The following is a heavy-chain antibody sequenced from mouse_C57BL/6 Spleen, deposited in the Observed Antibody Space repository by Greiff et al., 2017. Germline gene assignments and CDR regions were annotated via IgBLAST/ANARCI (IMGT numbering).Heavy chain of an antibody. V-gene: IGHV1-69*01. CDR1: GYTFTSYW. CDR2: IDPSDSYT. D-gene: IGHD3-2*02. J-gene: IGHJ3*01. Sequence: QVQLQQPGAELVMPGASVKLSCKASGYTFTSYWMHWVKQRPGQGLEWIGEIDPSDSYTNYNQKFKGKSTLTVDKSSSTAYMQLSSLTADDSAVYYCARLLRGGCAYWGQGTLVTVSA. CDR3: ARLLRGGCAY.